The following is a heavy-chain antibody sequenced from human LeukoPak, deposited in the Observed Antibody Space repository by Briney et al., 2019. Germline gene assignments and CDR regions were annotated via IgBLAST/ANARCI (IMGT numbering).Heavy chain of an antibody. CDR1: GYTFTSYY. CDR2: INPSGGST. V-gene: IGHV1-46*01. D-gene: IGHD3-22*01. CDR3: ARDAVGYYDSSGLDY. J-gene: IGHJ4*02. Sequence: VASVKVSCKASGYTFTSYYMHWVRQAPGQGLEWMGIINPSGGSTSYAQKFQGRVTMTRDTSTSTVYMELSSLRSEDTAVYYCARDAVGYYDSSGLDYWGQGTLVTVSS.